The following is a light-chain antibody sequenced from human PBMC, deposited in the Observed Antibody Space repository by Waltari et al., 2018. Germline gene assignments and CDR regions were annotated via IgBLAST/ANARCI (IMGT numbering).Light chain of an antibody. J-gene: IGKJ2*01. CDR2: KAS. CDR1: QSISSW. CDR3: QQSYGSPYT. Sequence: DIQMTQSPSTLSASVGDRVTITCRASQSISSWLAWYQQKPGKAPKLLIYKASSLESGVPSRFSGSGSGTEFTLTISSLQPDDFATYYCQQSYGSPYTFGQGTKLEIK. V-gene: IGKV1-5*03.